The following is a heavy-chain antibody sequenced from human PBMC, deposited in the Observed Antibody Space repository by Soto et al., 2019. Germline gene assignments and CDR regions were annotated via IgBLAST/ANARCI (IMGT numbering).Heavy chain of an antibody. CDR1: GYTFTSYG. CDR3: ARDSPTVTTSWFDT. V-gene: IGHV1-18*01. J-gene: IGHJ5*02. CDR2: ISAYNGNT. D-gene: IGHD4-17*01. Sequence: GASVKVSCKASGYTFTSYGISWVRQAPGQGLEWMGWISAYNGNTNYAQKLQGRVTMTTDTSTSTAYMELRSLRSDDTAVYYCARDSPTVTTSWFDTWGQGTLVTVSS.